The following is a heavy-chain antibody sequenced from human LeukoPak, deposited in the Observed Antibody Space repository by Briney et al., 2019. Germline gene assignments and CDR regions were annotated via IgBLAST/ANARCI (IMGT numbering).Heavy chain of an antibody. CDR1: GGSFSGYY. CDR2: INHSGST. CDR3: ARDRYSSSWYLGYYYYYMDV. Sequence: SETLSLTCAVYGGSFSGYYWSWTRQPPGKGLEWIGEINHSGSTNYNPSLKSRVTISVDTSKNQFSLKLSSVTAADTAVYYCARDRYSSSWYLGYYYYYMDVWGKGTTVTVSS. V-gene: IGHV4-34*01. J-gene: IGHJ6*03. D-gene: IGHD6-13*01.